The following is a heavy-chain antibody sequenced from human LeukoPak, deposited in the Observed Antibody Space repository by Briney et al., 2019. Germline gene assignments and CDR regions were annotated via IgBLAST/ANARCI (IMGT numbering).Heavy chain of an antibody. D-gene: IGHD2-2*01. V-gene: IGHV1-2*02. J-gene: IGHJ4*02. CDR2: IHPNSGDT. CDR3: ARANFLYCSSTTCLFDY. CDR1: GYTFTDYY. Sequence: GASVKVSCKASGYTFTDYYMHWVRQAPGQGFEWMGWIHPNSGDTNYAQKFQGRVTMTRDTSISTAHMELSRLRSDDTAVYYCARANFLYCSSTTCLFDYWGQGTLVIVSS.